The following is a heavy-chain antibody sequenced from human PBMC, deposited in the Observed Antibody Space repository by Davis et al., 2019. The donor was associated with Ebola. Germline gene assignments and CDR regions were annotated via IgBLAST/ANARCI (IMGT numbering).Heavy chain of an antibody. D-gene: IGHD3-10*01. CDR3: ARTLGYGSGSYYYYYGMDV. J-gene: IGHJ6*02. V-gene: IGHV4-34*01. CDR2: INHSGST. CDR1: GGSFSGYY. Sequence: SETLSLTCAVYGGSFSGYYWSWIRQPPGKGLEWIGEINHSGSTNYNPSLKSRVTISVDTSKKQFSLKLSSVTAADTAVYYCARTLGYGSGSYYYYYGMDVWGQGTTVTVSS.